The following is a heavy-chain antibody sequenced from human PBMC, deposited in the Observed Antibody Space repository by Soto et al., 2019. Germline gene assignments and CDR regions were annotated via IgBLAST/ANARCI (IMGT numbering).Heavy chain of an antibody. CDR1: GGSISGYY. J-gene: IGHJ6*02. V-gene: IGHV4-59*01. CDR2: IYYRGST. D-gene: IGHD1-26*01. Sequence: PSETLSLTCIVSGGSISGYYWSWIRQSPGKGLEYIGYIYYRGSTNYNSSLKSRVTMSVDTSRNQFSLKVNSVTAADTAVYYCARQQLLPFYYALDVWGQGTTVTVSS. CDR3: ARQQLLPFYYALDV.